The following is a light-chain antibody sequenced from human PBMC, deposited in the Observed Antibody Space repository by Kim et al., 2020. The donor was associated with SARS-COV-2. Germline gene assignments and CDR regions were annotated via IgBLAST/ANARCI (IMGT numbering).Light chain of an antibody. CDR3: CSYAGTYTVL. J-gene: IGLJ2*01. V-gene: IGLV2-11*01. Sequence: QSALTQPRSVSGSPGQSVTISCTGTSSDVGAYDYVSWYQQHPGKAPKLMIYDVSRRPSGVPDRFSGSKSGNTASLTVSGLQAEDEADYRCCSYAGTYTVLFGGGTQLTVL. CDR2: DVS. CDR1: SSDVGAYDY.